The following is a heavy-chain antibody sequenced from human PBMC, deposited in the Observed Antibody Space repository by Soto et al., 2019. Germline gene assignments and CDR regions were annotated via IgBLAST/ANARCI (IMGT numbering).Heavy chain of an antibody. CDR2: ISTYNGRT. Sequence: ASVKVSCKASGYTFTTYGIIWVRQAPGQGLEWVGWISTYNGRTHYAQNLQGRATMTTDTSTTTAYMEVRSLRFDDSAVYYCVRAAYDSSSGDYWGPGTLVTVSS. D-gene: IGHD6-6*01. CDR3: VRAAYDSSSGDY. V-gene: IGHV1-18*01. J-gene: IGHJ4*02. CDR1: GYTFTTYG.